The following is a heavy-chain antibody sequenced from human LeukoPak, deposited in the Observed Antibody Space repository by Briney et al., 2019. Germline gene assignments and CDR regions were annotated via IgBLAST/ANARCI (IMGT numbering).Heavy chain of an antibody. D-gene: IGHD3-10*01. CDR3: AREASGYFDY. CDR1: GGSFSGYY. CDR2: INHSGST. V-gene: IGHV4-34*01. J-gene: IGHJ4*02. Sequence: KPSETLSLTCAVYGGSFSGYYWSWIRQPPGKGLEWIGEINHSGSTNNNPSLKSRVTISVDTSKNQFSLKLSSVTAADTAVYYCAREASGYFDYWGQGTLITVSS.